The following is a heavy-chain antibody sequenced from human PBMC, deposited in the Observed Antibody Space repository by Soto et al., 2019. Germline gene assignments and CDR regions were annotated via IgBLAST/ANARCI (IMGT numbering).Heavy chain of an antibody. Sequence: PSETLSLTCTVSGGSISSGGYYWSWIRQHPGKGLEWIGYIYYSGSTYYNPSLKSRVTISVDTSKNQFSLKLSSVTAADTAVYYCVRDFAYSSSWPDAFDIWGQGTMVTVSS. CDR3: VRDFAYSSSWPDAFDI. D-gene: IGHD6-13*01. V-gene: IGHV4-31*03. CDR2: IYYSGST. J-gene: IGHJ3*02. CDR1: GGSISSGGYY.